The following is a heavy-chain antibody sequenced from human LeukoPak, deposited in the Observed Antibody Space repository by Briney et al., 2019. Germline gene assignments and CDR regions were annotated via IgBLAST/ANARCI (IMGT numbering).Heavy chain of an antibody. J-gene: IGHJ4*02. D-gene: IGHD3/OR15-3a*01. Sequence: HPGGSLRLSCAASGFTFSAYWMNWVRQGPGKGLVWVARVDTDGSTVNYADSVKGRFTISRDNAKNTLYLQMNSLRADDTAVYYCARADGTGGPYDYWGQGTLVTVSS. CDR2: VDTDGSTV. CDR1: GFTFSAYW. CDR3: ARADGTGGPYDY. V-gene: IGHV3-74*01.